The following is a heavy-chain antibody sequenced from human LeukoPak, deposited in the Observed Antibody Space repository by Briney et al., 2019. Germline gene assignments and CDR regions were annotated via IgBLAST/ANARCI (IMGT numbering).Heavy chain of an antibody. Sequence: ASVKVSCKASGYTFTSYDINWVRQATGQGLEWMGWMNPNSGNTGYAQKFQGRVTMTRNTSISTAYMELSSLRSEDTAVYYCERVFGLGHQIDYWGQGTLVTVSS. CDR1: GYTFTSYD. CDR3: ERVFGLGHQIDY. CDR2: MNPNSGNT. J-gene: IGHJ4*02. D-gene: IGHD3-16*01. V-gene: IGHV1-8*01.